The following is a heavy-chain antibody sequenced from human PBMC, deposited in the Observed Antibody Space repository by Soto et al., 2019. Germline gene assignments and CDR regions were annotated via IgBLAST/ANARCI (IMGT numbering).Heavy chain of an antibody. V-gene: IGHV3-23*01. CDR2: ISASGGPT. Sequence: GGSLRLSCEASGFTFNDYAMNWVRQAPGKGLEWVSTISASGGPTYYADSVKGRFTISRDNSKNTLFLQMNSLRAEDTAIYYCANRPRYYHMDVWDQGTTVTVSS. J-gene: IGHJ6*02. CDR3: ANRPRYYHMDV. CDR1: GFTFNDYA.